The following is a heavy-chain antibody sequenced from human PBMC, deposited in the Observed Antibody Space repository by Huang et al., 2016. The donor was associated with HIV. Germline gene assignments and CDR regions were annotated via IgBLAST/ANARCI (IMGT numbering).Heavy chain of an antibody. D-gene: IGHD5-12*01. CDR3: ARDRRLPIVPSDY. CDR2: VQHSVST. V-gene: IGHV4-59*11. J-gene: IGHJ4*02. CDR1: GDSITNHY. Sequence: QVQLQESGPGLVKPSETLSLTCTVSGDSITNHYWDWMRQPPGKGLEWIGSVQHSVSTNYNPSLKSRGTISVDTSRNQFSLRLSSVTAADTAVYYCARDRRLPIVPSDYWGRGTLVTVSS.